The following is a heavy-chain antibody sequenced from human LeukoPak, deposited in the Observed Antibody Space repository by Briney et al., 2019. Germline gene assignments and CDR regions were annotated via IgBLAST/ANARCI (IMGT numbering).Heavy chain of an antibody. D-gene: IGHD1-26*01. Sequence: PSETLSLTCTVSGVSISNYYWSWIRQPPGKGLEWIAYIYYTGSTNYNPSLKSRVTISVDTSKNQFSLNLNSVTAADTAVYYCARHPPKSFFDYWGQGTLVTVSS. CDR2: IYYTGST. CDR3: ARHPPKSFFDY. V-gene: IGHV4-59*08. J-gene: IGHJ4*02. CDR1: GVSISNYY.